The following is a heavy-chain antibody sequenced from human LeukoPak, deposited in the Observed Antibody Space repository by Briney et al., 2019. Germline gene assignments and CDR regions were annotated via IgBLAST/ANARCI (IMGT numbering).Heavy chain of an antibody. J-gene: IGHJ6*03. CDR3: ARLTYYYGSGSNAYYYYYMDV. Sequence: SEALSLTCTVSGGSISSSSYYWGWIRQPPGKGLKWIGSIYYSGSTYYNPSLKSRVTISVDTSKNQFSLKLSSVTAADTAVYYCARLTYYYGSGSNAYYYYYMDVWGKGTTVTISS. CDR1: GGSISSSSYY. D-gene: IGHD3-10*01. CDR2: IYYSGST. V-gene: IGHV4-39*07.